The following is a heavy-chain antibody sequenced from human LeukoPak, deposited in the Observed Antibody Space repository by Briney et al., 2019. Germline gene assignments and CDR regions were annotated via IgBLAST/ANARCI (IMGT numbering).Heavy chain of an antibody. V-gene: IGHV3-23*01. Sequence: GGSLRPSCAASGFTLSDYAMSWVRQAPAKGLEGVSTSSGSGGSPYYAYSVPGRFPISRDNSKNTLSLQMKRLRVEATAVSYCAKQGESMVYAYLDYWXQGXLXTVSS. CDR2: SSGSGGSP. D-gene: IGHD2-8*01. CDR3: AKQGESMVYAYLDY. J-gene: IGHJ4*02. CDR1: GFTLSDYA.